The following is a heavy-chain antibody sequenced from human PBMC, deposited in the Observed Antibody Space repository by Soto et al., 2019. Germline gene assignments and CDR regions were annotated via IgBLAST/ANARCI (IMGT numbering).Heavy chain of an antibody. D-gene: IGHD6-19*01. Sequence: QVQLQESGPGLVKPSQTLSLTCTVSGGSISSGGYYWSWIRQHPGKGLEWIGYIYYSGSTYYNPSIKSRVTISVDTSKNPFSLKVSSVTAADTAVYYCARGGSSGWTGYYYYGMDFWGQGTTVTVSS. J-gene: IGHJ6*02. CDR2: IYYSGST. CDR1: GGSISSGGYY. V-gene: IGHV4-31*03. CDR3: ARGGSSGWTGYYYYGMDF.